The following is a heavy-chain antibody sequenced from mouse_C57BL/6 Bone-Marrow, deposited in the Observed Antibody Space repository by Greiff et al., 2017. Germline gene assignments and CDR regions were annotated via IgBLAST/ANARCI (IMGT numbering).Heavy chain of an antibody. Sequence: SGPGILKPAQTLSMACTFSGFSLSTSGIGLGWLSKPSGKALAWLASIWNNDNYYNPSLKSRLTISMETSNYQVFLNLTSVDTADSATYYVAWREGQNYGSSYYFDYWGQGTTLTVSS. D-gene: IGHD1-1*01. CDR2: WNNDNY. J-gene: IGHJ2*01. CDR1: FSLSTSGIGL. CDR3: WREGQNYGSSYYFDY. V-gene: IGHV8-2*01.